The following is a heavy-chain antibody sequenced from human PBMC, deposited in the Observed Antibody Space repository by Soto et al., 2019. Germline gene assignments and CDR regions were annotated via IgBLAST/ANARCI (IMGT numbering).Heavy chain of an antibody. CDR1: GFTFSNAW. J-gene: IGHJ4*02. Sequence: EVQLVESGGGLVKPGESLRLSCATSGFTFSNAWMSWVRQAPGKGLEGVGRIKSRTDGGTTDYAAPVKGRFTISRDDSKNTLFLQMNGLKTEDTAVYCCTTFGLRWGFDYWGQGTLVTVSS. CDR3: TTFGLRWGFDY. D-gene: IGHD4-17*01. V-gene: IGHV3-15*01. CDR2: IKSRTDGGTT.